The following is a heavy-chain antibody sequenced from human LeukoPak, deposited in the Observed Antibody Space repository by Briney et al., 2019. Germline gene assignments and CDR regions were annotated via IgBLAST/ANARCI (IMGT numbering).Heavy chain of an antibody. V-gene: IGHV4-61*01. CDR3: ASRKLGNDY. CDR2: IYYTGST. D-gene: IGHD7-27*01. Sequence: SETLSLTCTVSGGSISSGSYYWSWIRQSPGKGLEWIGYIYYTGSTSYNPSLRSRVTVSADTSKNQFSLKLSSVTAADTAVYYWASRKLGNDYWGQGTLVTVSS. CDR1: GGSISSGSYY. J-gene: IGHJ4*02.